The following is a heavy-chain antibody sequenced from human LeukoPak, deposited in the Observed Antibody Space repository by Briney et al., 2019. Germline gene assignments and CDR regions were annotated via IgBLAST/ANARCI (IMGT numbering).Heavy chain of an antibody. Sequence: SQTLSLTCTVSGGSISSGGYYWSWIRQHPGKGLEWIGYIYYSGSTYYNPSLKSRVTISVDTSKNQFSLKLSSVTAADTAVYYCARGISYCSSTSCARRGKWFDPWGQGTLVTVSS. CDR2: IYYSGST. J-gene: IGHJ5*02. CDR1: GGSISSGGYY. CDR3: ARGISYCSSTSCARRGKWFDP. D-gene: IGHD2-2*01. V-gene: IGHV4-31*03.